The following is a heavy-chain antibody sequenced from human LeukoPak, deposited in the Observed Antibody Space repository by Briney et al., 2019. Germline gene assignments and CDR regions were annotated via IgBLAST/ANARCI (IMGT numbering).Heavy chain of an antibody. CDR1: GYTFTSYD. Sequence: ASEKVSCKASGYTFTSYDINWVRQPTAQGLEWMGWMNPNSGSTGYAQKFQGRVTITRNTSIRTAYTELSGLRSEDTAVYYCARGRSTGYPYYFEYWGQGTLVTVSS. D-gene: IGHD5-12*01. CDR3: ARGRSTGYPYYFEY. V-gene: IGHV1-8*03. CDR2: MNPNSGST. J-gene: IGHJ4*02.